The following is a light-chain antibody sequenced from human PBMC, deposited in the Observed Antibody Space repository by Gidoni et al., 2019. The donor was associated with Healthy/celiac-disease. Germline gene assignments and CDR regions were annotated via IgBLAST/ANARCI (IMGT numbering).Light chain of an antibody. CDR1: SSNIGAGYD. CDR3: QPYDSSLSGSV. J-gene: IGLJ2*01. CDR2: GNR. V-gene: IGLV1-40*01. Sequence: QSVLTQPPSVSGAPGQRVTISCTGSSSNIGAGYDVHWYQQLPGTAPKLIIYGNRNRPSGVPDRFSGSKSGTSASLAITGLQAEDEADYYCQPYDSSLSGSVFGGGTKLTVL.